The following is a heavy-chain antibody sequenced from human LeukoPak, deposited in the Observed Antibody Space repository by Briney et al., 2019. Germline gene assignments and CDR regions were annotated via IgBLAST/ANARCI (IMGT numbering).Heavy chain of an antibody. CDR3: ARDGSSGWHHDY. D-gene: IGHD6-19*01. J-gene: IGHJ4*02. CDR1: GFTVSSNY. CDR2: IYSGGTT. Sequence: GGSLRLSCATSGFTVSSNYMSWVRKAPGKGLEWVSAIYSGGTTYYADSVEGRFTISRDNPKNTLYLQMNSLRTEDTAVYYCARDGSSGWHHDYWGQGTLVTVSS. V-gene: IGHV3-53*01.